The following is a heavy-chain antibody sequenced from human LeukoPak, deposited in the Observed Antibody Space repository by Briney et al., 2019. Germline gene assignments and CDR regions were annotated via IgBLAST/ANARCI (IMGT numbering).Heavy chain of an antibody. J-gene: IGHJ3*02. Sequence: SVKVSCKASGGTFSSYAISWVRQAPGQGLEWMGRIIPIFGTANYAQKFQGRVTITTDESTSTAYMELSSLRSEDTAVYYCAKRGSRYFDPGAFDIWGQGTMVTVSS. CDR1: GGTFSSYA. CDR3: AKRGSRYFDPGAFDI. V-gene: IGHV1-69*05. D-gene: IGHD3-9*01. CDR2: IIPIFGTA.